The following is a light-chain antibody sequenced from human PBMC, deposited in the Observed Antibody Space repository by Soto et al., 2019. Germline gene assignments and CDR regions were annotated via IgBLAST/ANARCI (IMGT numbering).Light chain of an antibody. V-gene: IGKV3-15*01. Sequence: EIVMTQSPATLSVSPGERATLSCRASQSVSSNLAWYQQKPGQAPRLLIYGASTRATGIPARFSGSGSGTEFTLTLSSLQSEDFAVYYCQQYNNWPREYTFGQGTKLEIK. CDR2: GAS. CDR3: QQYNNWPREYT. J-gene: IGKJ2*01. CDR1: QSVSSN.